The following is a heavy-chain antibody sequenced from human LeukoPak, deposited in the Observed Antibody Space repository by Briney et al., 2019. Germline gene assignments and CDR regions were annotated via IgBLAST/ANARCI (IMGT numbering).Heavy chain of an antibody. CDR1: GFTISGFW. V-gene: IGHV3-74*01. J-gene: IGHJ4*01. CDR2: MNSAGTTI. Sequence: GGSLRLSCAASGFTISGFWMHWVRQVPGEGLLWVARMNSAGTTINYADSVKGRFTIPRDNVRNTLHLQMNNLSLEDTVVYFCIREVQVRASASLGLWGRGTLVTVS. D-gene: IGHD1-1*01. CDR3: IREVQVRASASLGL.